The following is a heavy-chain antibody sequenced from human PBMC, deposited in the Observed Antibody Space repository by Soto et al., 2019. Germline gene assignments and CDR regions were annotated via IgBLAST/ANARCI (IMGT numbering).Heavy chain of an antibody. Sequence: QVQLLQSGAEVKKPGASVKVSCKASGYTFTNYAITWVRQAPGQGLAWMGWISAYNGDTHYTQRIQGRVTITTDTSTSAAYMELRGLRSDDTAVYYCARVRQLVGYCYYYMDVWGKGTTVTVSS. CDR1: GYTFTNYA. D-gene: IGHD6-6*01. V-gene: IGHV1-18*01. CDR3: ARVRQLVGYCYYYMDV. CDR2: ISAYNGDT. J-gene: IGHJ6*03.